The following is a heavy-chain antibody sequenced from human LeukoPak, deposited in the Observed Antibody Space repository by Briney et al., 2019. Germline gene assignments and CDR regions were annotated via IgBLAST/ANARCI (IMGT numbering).Heavy chain of an antibody. J-gene: IGHJ5*02. CDR1: GFTFSSYW. Sequence: TGGSLRLSCAASGFTFSSYWMSWVRQAPGKGLEWVANIKQDGSEKYYVDSVKGRFAISRDNAKNSLYLQMNSLRAEGTALYYCAREGLLWFGELSPNWFDPWGQGTLVTVSS. D-gene: IGHD3-10*01. CDR3: AREGLLWFGELSPNWFDP. V-gene: IGHV3-7*03. CDR2: IKQDGSEK.